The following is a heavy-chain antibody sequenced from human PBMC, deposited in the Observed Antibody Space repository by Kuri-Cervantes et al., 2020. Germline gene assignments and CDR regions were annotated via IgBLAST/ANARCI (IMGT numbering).Heavy chain of an antibody. CDR3: ARGPSGYSYVQT. CDR1: GFTFSDHY. Sequence: GESLKISCAASGFTFSDHYMDWVRQAPGKGLEWVGRTRNKANSYTTEYAASVKGRFTISRDNAKNTLYVQMNSLRAEDTAVYYCARGPSGYSYVQTWGQGTLVTVSS. J-gene: IGHJ4*02. D-gene: IGHD5-18*01. V-gene: IGHV3-72*01. CDR2: TRNKANSYTT.